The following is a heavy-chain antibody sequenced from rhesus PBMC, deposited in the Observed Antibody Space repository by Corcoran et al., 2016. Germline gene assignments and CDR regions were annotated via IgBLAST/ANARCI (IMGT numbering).Heavy chain of an antibody. Sequence: EVQLVQSGAEVKKPGASVKISCKASGYTFTDYYLHWVRQAPGKGLEWMGHVETEDGEAIHAQKFQDRDTITADTTTDRAYMEVGSLRSEDTAVYYCALGSKDGTYFDCWGQGVLVTVSS. V-gene: IGHV1-111*02. J-gene: IGHJ4*01. CDR2: VETEDGEA. CDR3: ALGSKDGTYFDC. D-gene: IGHD2-15*01. CDR1: GYTFTDYY.